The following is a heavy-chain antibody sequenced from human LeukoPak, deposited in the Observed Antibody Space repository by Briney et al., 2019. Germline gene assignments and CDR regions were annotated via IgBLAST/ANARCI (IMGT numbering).Heavy chain of an antibody. CDR3: ARARSYSFDI. CDR2: IKPDESEK. J-gene: IGHJ3*02. Sequence: GGSLRLSCAASGFIFSGSWMSWVRQAPGKGLEWVAHIKPDESEKFYMDSVKGRFTVSRDNAKSLVFLLMNSLRAEDTAVYYCARARSYSFDIWGQGTMVTVSS. V-gene: IGHV3-7*01. CDR1: GFIFSGSW. D-gene: IGHD5-12*01.